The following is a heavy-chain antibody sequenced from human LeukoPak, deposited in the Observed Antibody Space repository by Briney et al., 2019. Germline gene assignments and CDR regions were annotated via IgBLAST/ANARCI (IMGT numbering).Heavy chain of an antibody. D-gene: IGHD5-24*01. J-gene: IGHJ3*02. CDR3: AKDLSGYNWVKDAFDI. Sequence: PGGSPRLSCAASGFTFSSYAMSWVRQAPGKGLEWVSAISGSGGSTYYADSVKGRSTISRDNSKNTLYLQMNSLRAEDTAVYYCAKDLSGYNWVKDAFDIWGQGTMVTVSS. V-gene: IGHV3-23*01. CDR2: ISGSGGST. CDR1: GFTFSSYA.